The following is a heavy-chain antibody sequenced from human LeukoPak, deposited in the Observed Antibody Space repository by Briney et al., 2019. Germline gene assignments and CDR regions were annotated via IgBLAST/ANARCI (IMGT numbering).Heavy chain of an antibody. CDR1: GFTFSSYG. CDR2: ISYDGSNK. V-gene: IGHV3-30*18. D-gene: IGHD2-15*01. CDR3: AKDDYSGGSDYYYGMDV. Sequence: GGSLRLSCAASGFTFSSYGMHWVRQAPGKGLEWVAVISYDGSNKYYADSVKGRFIISRDNSKNTLYLQMNSLRAEDTAVYYCAKDDYSGGSDYYYGMDVWGQGTTVTVSS. J-gene: IGHJ6*02.